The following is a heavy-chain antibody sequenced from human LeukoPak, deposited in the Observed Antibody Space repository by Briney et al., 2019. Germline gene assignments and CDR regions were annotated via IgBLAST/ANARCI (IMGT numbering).Heavy chain of an antibody. J-gene: IGHJ4*02. Sequence: PGGSLRLSCAASGFTFSSYAMSWVRLAPGKGLEWVSAISGSGGSTYYADSVKGRFTISRDNSKNTLYLQMNSLRAEDTAVYYCAKFLPTHIVVANYYFDYWGQGTLVTASS. V-gene: IGHV3-23*01. D-gene: IGHD2-21*01. CDR3: AKFLPTHIVVANYYFDY. CDR2: ISGSGGST. CDR1: GFTFSSYA.